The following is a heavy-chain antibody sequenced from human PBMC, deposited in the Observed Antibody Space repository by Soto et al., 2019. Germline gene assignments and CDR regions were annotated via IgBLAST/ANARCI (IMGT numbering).Heavy chain of an antibody. CDR1: GFTCRSFT. Sequence: GSLRLSGAASGFTCRSFTMNWVRQGPGKGLEWASTISSNSVYIYYTDALRGRFTISRDNAKNSLHLQMNSLRAEDTAVYYCTRDASRDSSARGWFDPWGPGTLVTVSS. CDR2: ISSNSVYI. J-gene: IGHJ5*02. CDR3: TRDASRDSSARGWFDP. V-gene: IGHV3-21*01. D-gene: IGHD6-13*01.